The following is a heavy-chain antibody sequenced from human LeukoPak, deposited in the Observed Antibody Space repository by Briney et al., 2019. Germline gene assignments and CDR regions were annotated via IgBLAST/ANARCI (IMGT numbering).Heavy chain of an antibody. CDR1: GYSISSGYY. Sequence: PSETLSLTCTVSGYSISSGYYWGWIRQPPGKGLEWIGSIYHSGSPYYNPSLKSRVTISVDTSKNHFSLKLSSVTAADTAVYYCARGNWNDVVGYYFVYWGQGTLVTVSS. D-gene: IGHD1-1*01. J-gene: IGHJ4*02. CDR3: ARGNWNDVVGYYFVY. CDR2: IYHSGSP. V-gene: IGHV4-38-2*02.